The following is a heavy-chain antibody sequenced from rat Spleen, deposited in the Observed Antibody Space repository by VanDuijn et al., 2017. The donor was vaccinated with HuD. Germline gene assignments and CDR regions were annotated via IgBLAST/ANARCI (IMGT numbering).Heavy chain of an antibody. J-gene: IGHJ3*01. CDR2: ISYSGST. V-gene: IGHV3-1*01. Sequence: EVQLQESGPGLVKPSQSLSLTCSVTGFSITSNYWAWIRKFPGNKMEWMGYISYSGSTGYNPSLKSRISITRDRSKNQFFLQLNSVTTEDTATYFCARTMYTTDYYYVPFAYWGQGTLVTVSS. CDR1: GFSITSNY. CDR3: ARTMYTTDYYYVPFAY. D-gene: IGHD1-6*01.